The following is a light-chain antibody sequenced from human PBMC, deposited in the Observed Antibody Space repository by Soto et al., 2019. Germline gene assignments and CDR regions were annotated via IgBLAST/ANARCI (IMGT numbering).Light chain of an antibody. J-gene: IGKJ2*01. V-gene: IGKV3-15*01. CDR3: QQYNNWPPYT. CDR2: EAS. Sequence: EVVMTQSPVTLSVSPGERATLSCRASQGVSTNLAWYQQKAGQAPRLLIYEASTRATGIPARFSGSGSGTEFTLTISSLQSEDSAVYYCQQYNNWPPYTFGQGTKLEIK. CDR1: QGVSTN.